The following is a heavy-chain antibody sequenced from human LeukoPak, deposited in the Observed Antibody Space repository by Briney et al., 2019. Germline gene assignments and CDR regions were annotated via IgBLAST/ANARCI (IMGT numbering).Heavy chain of an antibody. Sequence: GGSLRLPCAASGFTFSSYWMSWVRQAPGKGLEWVSVFYSGGSTYYADSVKGRFTISRDSSKNTVYLQMNSLTAEDTALYYCARDKYDILTGYFYFDYWGQGTLVTVSS. V-gene: IGHV3-53*01. CDR3: ARDKYDILTGYFYFDY. J-gene: IGHJ4*02. CDR1: GFTFSSYW. CDR2: FYSGGST. D-gene: IGHD3-9*01.